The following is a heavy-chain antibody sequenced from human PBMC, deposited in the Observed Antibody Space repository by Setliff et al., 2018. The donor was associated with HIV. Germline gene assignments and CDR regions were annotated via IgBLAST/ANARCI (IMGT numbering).Heavy chain of an antibody. CDR2: LSGSGVST. Sequence: SLRLSCAASGFTFGSFAMSWVRQAPGKGLEWVSTLSGSGVSTYYADSVKGRFTISRDNSKNTLYLQMSSLRAEDTAVYYCAKAHPGSSGLIDYWGQGTLVTVSS. D-gene: IGHD3-22*01. CDR3: AKAHPGSSGLIDY. V-gene: IGHV3-23*01. J-gene: IGHJ4*02. CDR1: GFTFGSFA.